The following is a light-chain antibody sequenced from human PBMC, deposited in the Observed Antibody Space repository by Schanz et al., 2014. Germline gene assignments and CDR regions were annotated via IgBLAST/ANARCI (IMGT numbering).Light chain of an antibody. CDR3: CSYADSRPRI. CDR1: SSDIGGYNY. J-gene: IGLJ2*01. V-gene: IGLV2-14*03. Sequence: QSALTQPASVSGSPGQSITISCTGTSSDIGGYNYVSWYQQHPGKAPKVMIYDVSNRPSGVSNRFSGSKSGNTASLTISGLQTEDEADYYCCSYADSRPRIFGGGTQLTVL. CDR2: DVS.